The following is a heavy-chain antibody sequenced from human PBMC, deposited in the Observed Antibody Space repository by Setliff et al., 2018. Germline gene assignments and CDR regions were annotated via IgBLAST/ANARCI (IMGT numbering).Heavy chain of an antibody. CDR3: TAKERGY. V-gene: IGHV3-49*04. J-gene: IGHJ4*02. CDR2: IRSKAYGGTT. Sequence: PGGSLRLSCTPSGFTFGDPAMTWVRQAPGKGLEWVGFIRSKAYGGTTEYAASVKGRFTISRDDSKSIAYLQMNSLKTEDTAVYYCTAKERGYWGQGTLVTVSS. CDR1: GFTFGDPA.